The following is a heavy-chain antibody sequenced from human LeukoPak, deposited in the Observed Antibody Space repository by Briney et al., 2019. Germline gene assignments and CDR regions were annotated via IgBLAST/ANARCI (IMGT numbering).Heavy chain of an antibody. J-gene: IGHJ5*02. CDR2: ISAANGNT. CDR1: GYTFPNYG. D-gene: IGHD4-23*01. Sequence: ASVKVSCRASGYTASGYTFPNYGISWVRQAPGQGLEWMGWISAANGNTNYAQKFQGRVTMTTDTSTSRAYMELRSLRSDDAAVYYCARLGYGVNSADLWGQGTLVTVSS. CDR3: ARLGYGVNSADL. V-gene: IGHV1-18*01.